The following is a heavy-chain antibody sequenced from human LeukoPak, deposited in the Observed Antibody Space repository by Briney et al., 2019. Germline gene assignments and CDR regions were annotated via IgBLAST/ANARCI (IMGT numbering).Heavy chain of an antibody. CDR2: ISWDGGST. V-gene: IGHV3-43*01. Sequence: PGGSLRLSCAASGFTLDDYTMHWVRQAPGKGLEWVSLISWDGGSTYYADSVKGRFTISRDNSKNSLYLQMNSLRTEDTALYYCTRGGVAALDYWGQGTLATVSS. J-gene: IGHJ4*02. CDR3: TRGGVAALDY. D-gene: IGHD6-19*01. CDR1: GFTLDDYT.